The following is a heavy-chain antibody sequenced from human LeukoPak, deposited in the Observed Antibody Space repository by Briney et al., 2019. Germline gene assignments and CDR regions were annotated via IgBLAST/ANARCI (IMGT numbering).Heavy chain of an antibody. CDR2: IYHSGRT. CDR1: GYSISSGYY. J-gene: IGHJ6*03. D-gene: IGHD3-16*02. CDR3: ARGSGGAMVSYYHNYYMDV. V-gene: IGHV4-38-2*02. Sequence: SETLSLTCTVSGYSISSGYYWGWIRQPPGKGLEWIGSIYHSGRTFYNPSLKSRVTISVDTSKNQFSLKVSSVTAADTAVYYCARGSGGAMVSYYHNYYMDVWGKGTTVTISS.